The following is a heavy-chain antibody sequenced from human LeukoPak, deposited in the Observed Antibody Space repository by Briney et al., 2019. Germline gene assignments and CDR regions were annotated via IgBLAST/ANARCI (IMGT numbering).Heavy chain of an antibody. J-gene: IGHJ6*02. CDR1: GGSFSGYY. CDR2: INHSGST. CDR3: ARTPPGEVVVPAAIYYYYYGMDV. D-gene: IGHD2-2*01. Sequence: SETLSLTCAVYGGSFSGYYWSWIRQPPGKGLEWIGEINHSGSTNYNPSLKSRVTISVDTSKNQFSLKLSSVTAADTAVYYCARTPPGEVVVPAAIYYYYYGMDVWGQGTTVTVSS. V-gene: IGHV4-34*01.